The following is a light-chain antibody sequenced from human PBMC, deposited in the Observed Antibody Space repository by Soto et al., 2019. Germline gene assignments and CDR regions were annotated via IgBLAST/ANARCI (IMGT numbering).Light chain of an antibody. Sequence: EIVVTQSPATLSVSPGERATLSCRASQNIGINLAWYQQKPVQAPSLLIYEGSTRATGIPTRFSGSGSGTEFTLTISSLQSADFAVYHCQQYNSWPRTFGQGTKVEVK. V-gene: IGKV3-15*01. CDR2: EGS. CDR1: QNIGIN. CDR3: QQYNSWPRT. J-gene: IGKJ1*01.